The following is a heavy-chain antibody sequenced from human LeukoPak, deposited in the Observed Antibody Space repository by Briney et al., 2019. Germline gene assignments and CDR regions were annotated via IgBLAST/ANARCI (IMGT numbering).Heavy chain of an antibody. V-gene: IGHV1-24*01. Sequence: ASVKVSCKASGYTFTAYNIHWVRQAPGRGLEWVGGFDPVQGKTLYAQKFQGRVTMTEDTSTDTAYMELGGLRSEDTAVYFCATGSAAIVDYLDNWGQGTLVTVSS. D-gene: IGHD2-2*02. J-gene: IGHJ4*02. CDR3: ATGSAAIVDYLDN. CDR1: GYTFTAYN. CDR2: FDPVQGKT.